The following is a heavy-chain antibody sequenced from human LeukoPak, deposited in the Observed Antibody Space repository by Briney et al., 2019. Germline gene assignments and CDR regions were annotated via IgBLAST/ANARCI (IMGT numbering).Heavy chain of an antibody. CDR2: INPNSGGT. V-gene: IGHV1-2*02. Sequence: VSVKVSCKASGYTFTGYYMHWVRQAPGQGLEWMGWINPNSGGTNYAQKFQGRVTMTRDTSISTAYMELSRLRSDDTAVYYCARVGNRVVPAAVARKNYYYMDVWGKGTTVTVSS. CDR1: GYTFTGYY. CDR3: ARVGNRVVPAAVARKNYYYMDV. D-gene: IGHD2-2*01. J-gene: IGHJ6*03.